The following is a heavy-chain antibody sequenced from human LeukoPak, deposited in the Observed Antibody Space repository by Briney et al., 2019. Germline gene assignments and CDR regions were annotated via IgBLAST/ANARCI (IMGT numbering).Heavy chain of an antibody. CDR2: ISGSGGST. V-gene: IGHV3-23*01. J-gene: IGHJ4*02. Sequence: GGSLRLSCAASGFTFSSYAMSWVRQAPGKGLEWVSAISGSGGSTYYADSVKGRFTISRDNSKNTLYLQMNSLRAEDTAVYYCAKDLYYYGSGNGGLDYWGQGTLVTVSS. D-gene: IGHD3-10*01. CDR3: AKDLYYYGSGNGGLDY. CDR1: GFTFSSYA.